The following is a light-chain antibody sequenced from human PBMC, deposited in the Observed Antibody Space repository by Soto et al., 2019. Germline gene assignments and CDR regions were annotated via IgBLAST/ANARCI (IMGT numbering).Light chain of an antibody. Sequence: DIQMTQSPSTLSASVGDRVTITCRASQSISSWLAWYQQKPGKAPKLLIYKASSLESGVPSRFSGSGSGTEFTLTISSLQPDDFATYYCQQYYILWTFGQGPKVEIK. J-gene: IGKJ1*01. CDR2: KAS. V-gene: IGKV1-5*03. CDR1: QSISSW. CDR3: QQYYILWT.